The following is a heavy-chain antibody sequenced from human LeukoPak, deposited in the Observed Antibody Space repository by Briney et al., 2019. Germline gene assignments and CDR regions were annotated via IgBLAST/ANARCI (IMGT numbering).Heavy chain of an antibody. Sequence: ASVKVSCKASGYTFTAYYMHWVRQAPGQGLEWMGWINPSSGGTDYAQNFQGRVTMTRDTSISTAYMELSRLRSDDTAVYYCARFDSSGYSLDYWGQGTLVTVPS. D-gene: IGHD3-22*01. J-gene: IGHJ4*02. CDR3: ARFDSSGYSLDY. CDR2: INPSSGGT. V-gene: IGHV1-2*02. CDR1: GYTFTAYY.